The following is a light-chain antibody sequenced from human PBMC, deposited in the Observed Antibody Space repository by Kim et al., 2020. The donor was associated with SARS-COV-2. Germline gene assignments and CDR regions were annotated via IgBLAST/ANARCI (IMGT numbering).Light chain of an antibody. CDR1: SSNIGGNT. Sequence: QSVLTQPPSASGTPGQRVTISCTGSSSNIGGNTVTWYRQLPGTAPKVLIYNNDERPSGVPARFSGSKSGTSDSLAISGLQSEDEADYHCAAWDDSLKGVVFGGGTQLNVL. CDR2: NND. J-gene: IGLJ2*01. CDR3: AAWDDSLKGVV. V-gene: IGLV1-44*01.